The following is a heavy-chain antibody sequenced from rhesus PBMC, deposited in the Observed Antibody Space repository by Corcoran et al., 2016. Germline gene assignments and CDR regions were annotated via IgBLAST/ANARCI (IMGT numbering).Heavy chain of an antibody. J-gene: IGHJ5-1*01. CDR3: ASDPRVAIVGVANSGFDV. Sequence: QVKLQESGEGLLKPSETLSLTCAVSGGSVSGYYYWTGIRQAPGKGPEWIGNIDGKTATTNTHPSLKSRVASSKDSSKGQFSLKLGSVTAADTAVYYVASDPRVAIVGVANSGFDVWGPGVLVTVSS. V-gene: IGHV4-73*01. D-gene: IGHD3-3*01. CDR1: GGSVSGYYY. CDR2: IDGKTATT.